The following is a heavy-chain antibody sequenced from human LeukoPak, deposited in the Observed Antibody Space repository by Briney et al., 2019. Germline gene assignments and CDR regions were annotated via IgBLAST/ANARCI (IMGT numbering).Heavy chain of an antibody. D-gene: IGHD3-3*01. V-gene: IGHV3-66*01. CDR1: GFTVSSNY. Sequence: GGSLRLSCAASGFTVSSNYMSWVRQAPGKGLEWVSVIYSGGSTYYADSVKGRFTISRDNSKNTLYLQMNSLRAEDTAVYYCARGTQTTLRFLEWLEPGFDYWGQGTLVTVSS. J-gene: IGHJ4*02. CDR3: ARGTQTTLRFLEWLEPGFDY. CDR2: IYSGGST.